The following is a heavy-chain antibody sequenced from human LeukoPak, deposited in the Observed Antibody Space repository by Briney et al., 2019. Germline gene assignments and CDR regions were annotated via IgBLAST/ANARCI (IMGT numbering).Heavy chain of an antibody. Sequence: GGSLRLSCAASGFTFRSSAMSWVRQAPGKGLEWVSTISGSGGTTYYADSVKGRFTISRDNSKNTLYPQMNSLRAEDTAVFYCARAGGSVDPFGQWGQGTLVTVSS. D-gene: IGHD3-16*01. CDR1: GFTFRSSA. CDR2: ISGSGGTT. J-gene: IGHJ4*02. CDR3: ARAGGSVDPFGQ. V-gene: IGHV3-23*01.